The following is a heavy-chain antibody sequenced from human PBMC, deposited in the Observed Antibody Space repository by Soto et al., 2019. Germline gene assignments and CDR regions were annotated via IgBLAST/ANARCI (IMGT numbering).Heavy chain of an antibody. CDR1: GFTFSSYA. Sequence: TGGSLRLSCAASGFTFSSYAMSWVRQAPGKGLEWVSGISGSGGSTYYADSVKGRFTISRDNSKNTLSLQMNSLRADDTAVYYCAKDLDTYVGPFDYWGQGTLVTVSS. D-gene: IGHD5-18*01. CDR3: AKDLDTYVGPFDY. V-gene: IGHV3-23*01. J-gene: IGHJ4*02. CDR2: ISGSGGST.